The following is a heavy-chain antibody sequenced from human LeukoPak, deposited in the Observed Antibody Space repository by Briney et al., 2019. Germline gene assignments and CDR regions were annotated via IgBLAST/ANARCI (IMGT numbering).Heavy chain of an antibody. CDR2: ISSSRSYI. D-gene: IGHD6-13*01. CDR3: ARYAAGTGSYFDY. V-gene: IGHV3-21*01. Sequence: PGGSLRLSCAASGFTFSSSGMNWVRQAPGKGLEWVSYISSSRSYIYYADSVEGRFTISRDNAKKSLYLQMNSLRAEDTAVYYCARYAAGTGSYFDYWGQGTLVTVSS. J-gene: IGHJ4*02. CDR1: GFTFSSSG.